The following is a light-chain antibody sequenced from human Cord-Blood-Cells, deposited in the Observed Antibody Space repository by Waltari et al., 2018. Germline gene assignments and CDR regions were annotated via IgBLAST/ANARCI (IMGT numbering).Light chain of an antibody. CDR3: MQALQTPRP. CDR1: QSLLHSNGYNY. Sequence: DIVMTQSPFSLPVTPGEPASISCRSSQSLLHSNGYNYLDWYLQKTGQSPQLLIYLGSNRAPGVPDRLGGSGSGTDFTLKISRVEAEDVGVYYCMQALQTPRPFGQGTKVEIK. V-gene: IGKV2-28*01. CDR2: LGS. J-gene: IGKJ1*01.